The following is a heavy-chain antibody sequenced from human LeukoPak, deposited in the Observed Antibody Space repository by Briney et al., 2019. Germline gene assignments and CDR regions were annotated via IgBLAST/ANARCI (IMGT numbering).Heavy chain of an antibody. J-gene: IGHJ6*02. D-gene: IGHD6-13*01. CDR3: ARVIAAAPPYYYYGMDV. CDR1: GFTFSSYS. Sequence: PGGSLRLSCAASGFTFSSYSMNWVRQAPGKGLEWVSSISSSSSYIYYADSVKGRFTISRDNAKNSLYLQMKSLRAEDTAVYYCARVIAAAPPYYYYGMDVWGQGTTVTVSS. V-gene: IGHV3-21*01. CDR2: ISSSSSYI.